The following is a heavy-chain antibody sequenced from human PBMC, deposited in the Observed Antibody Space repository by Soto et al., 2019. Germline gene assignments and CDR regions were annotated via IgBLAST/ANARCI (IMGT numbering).Heavy chain of an antibody. V-gene: IGHV2-5*01. D-gene: IGHD3-10*01. CDR2: IYWNDDK. CDR1: GFSLSTSGVG. Sequence: QITLKESGPTLVKPTQTLTLTCTFSGFSLSTSGVGVGWIRQPPGKALEWLALIYWNDDKRYSPSLKSMLTITKDTSKNQVVLTMTNIDPVDTATYSCAHRRPLPGSESYYTSFDYWGQGTLVTVSS. CDR3: AHRRPLPGSESYYTSFDY. J-gene: IGHJ4*02.